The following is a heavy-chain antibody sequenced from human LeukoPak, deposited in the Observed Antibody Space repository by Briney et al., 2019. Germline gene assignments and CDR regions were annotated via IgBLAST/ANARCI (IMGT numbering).Heavy chain of an antibody. CDR2: MSYSGST. CDR1: GGSFSGYS. J-gene: IGHJ4*02. Sequence: SETLSLTCAVYGGSFSGYSWGWIRQPTGKGLEWIASMSYSGSTYYNPSLKSRVTISVDTSRNQFSLKLSSVTAADTAVYYCARVRWLQLGHFDYWGQGSLVTVSS. V-gene: IGHV4-34*01. CDR3: ARVRWLQLGHFDY. D-gene: IGHD5-24*01.